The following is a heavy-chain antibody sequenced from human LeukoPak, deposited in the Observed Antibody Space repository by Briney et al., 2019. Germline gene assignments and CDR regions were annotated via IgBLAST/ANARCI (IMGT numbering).Heavy chain of an antibody. CDR1: GFTFSDYY. J-gene: IGHJ6*02. CDR3: ARASGVEATETYYYYGMDV. Sequence: GGSLRLSCAASGFTFSDYYMSWIRQAPGKGLEWVSYISSSGSTIYYADSVKGRFTISRDNAKNSLYLQMNSLRAEDTAVYYCARASGVEATETYYYYGMDVWGQGTTVTVSS. D-gene: IGHD4-17*01. V-gene: IGHV3-11*01. CDR2: ISSSGSTI.